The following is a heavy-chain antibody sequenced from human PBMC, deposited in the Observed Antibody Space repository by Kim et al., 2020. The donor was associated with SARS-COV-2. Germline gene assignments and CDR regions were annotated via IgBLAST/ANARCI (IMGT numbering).Heavy chain of an antibody. CDR2: IYYSGST. Sequence: SQTLSLTCTVSGGSISSYYWSWIRQPPGKGLEWIGYIYYSGSTNYNPSLKSRVTISVDTSKNQFSLKLSSVTAADTAVYYCARHTLSLPDAFDIWGQGTMVTVSS. J-gene: IGHJ3*02. CDR1: GGSISSYY. V-gene: IGHV4-59*01. CDR3: ARHTLSLPDAFDI.